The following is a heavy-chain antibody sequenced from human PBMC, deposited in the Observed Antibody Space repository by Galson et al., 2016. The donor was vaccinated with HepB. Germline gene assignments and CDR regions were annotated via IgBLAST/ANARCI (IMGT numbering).Heavy chain of an antibody. Sequence: SLRLSCAASGFTFSTYAMSWVRQAPGKGLEWVSSIRGSGGRTYYADSVKGRFTISRDNSKNALYLQMNSLRAEDTAIYYCAKDQMYCRGNCYRGIFDFWGQGTLVTGSS. V-gene: IGHV3-23*01. CDR1: GFTFSTYA. CDR3: AKDQMYCRGNCYRGIFDF. D-gene: IGHD2-21*02. J-gene: IGHJ4*02. CDR2: IRGSGGRT.